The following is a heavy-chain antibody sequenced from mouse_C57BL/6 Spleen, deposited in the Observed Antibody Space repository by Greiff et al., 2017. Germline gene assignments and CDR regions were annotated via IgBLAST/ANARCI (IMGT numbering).Heavy chain of an antibody. CDR3: ARFYDGYYGWYFDV. Sequence: VQLQQSGAELVRPGTSVKVSCKASGYAFTNYLIEWVKQRPGQGLEWIGVINPGSGGTNYNEKFKGKATLTADKSSSTAYMQLSSLTSEDSAVSFCARFYDGYYGWYFDVWGTGTTVTVSS. D-gene: IGHD2-3*01. CDR1: GYAFTNYL. J-gene: IGHJ1*03. CDR2: INPGSGGT. V-gene: IGHV1-54*01.